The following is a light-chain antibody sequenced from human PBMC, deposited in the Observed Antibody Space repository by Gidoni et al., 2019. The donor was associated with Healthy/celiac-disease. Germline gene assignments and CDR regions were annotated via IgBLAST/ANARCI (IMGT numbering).Light chain of an antibody. CDR2: AGS. V-gene: IGKV1-9*01. CDR1: QGISSY. Sequence: DIQLTQSPSFLSASVGDRVTITCRASQGISSYLAWYQQKPGKAPTLLIYAGSTLQSGVPSRFSGSGSGTEFTLTISSLQPEDFATYYCQQLNSYPPWTVGQGTKVEIK. J-gene: IGKJ1*01. CDR3: QQLNSYPPWT.